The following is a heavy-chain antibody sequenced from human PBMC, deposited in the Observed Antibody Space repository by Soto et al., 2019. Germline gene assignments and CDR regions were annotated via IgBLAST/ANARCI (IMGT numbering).Heavy chain of an antibody. V-gene: IGHV4-34*01. CDR1: GGSFSGYY. D-gene: IGHD6-13*01. CDR2: INQSGGT. CDR3: ARTYSSSWSPFDY. J-gene: IGHJ4*02. Sequence: SETLSLTCAVYGGSFSGYYWSWIRQPPGKGLEWIGEINQSGGTNYNPSLKSRVTISVDTSKNQFSLKLSSVTAADTAVYYCARTYSSSWSPFDYWGQGTLVSVSS.